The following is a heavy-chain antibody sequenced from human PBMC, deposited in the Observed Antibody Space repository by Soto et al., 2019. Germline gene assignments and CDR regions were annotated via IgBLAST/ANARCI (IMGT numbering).Heavy chain of an antibody. CDR2: IYYTGIT. Sequence: SSETLSLTCAVSGASINNYHWTWIRQPPGKGLEWIAYIYYTGITNFNPSLKSRVTISMDTSKNQISLQLNSVTPEDTAVYYCVRLIGNSWLDYWGQGTLVTVSS. CDR1: GASINNYH. CDR3: VRLIGNSWLDY. V-gene: IGHV4-59*12. D-gene: IGHD6-13*01. J-gene: IGHJ4*02.